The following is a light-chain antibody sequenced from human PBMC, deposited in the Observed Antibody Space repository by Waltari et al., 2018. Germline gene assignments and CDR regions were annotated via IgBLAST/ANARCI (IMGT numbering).Light chain of an antibody. CDR1: SSDVGGYKY. CDR2: NVI. V-gene: IGLV2-14*03. CDR3: SSYTSSNTLV. Sequence: QSALTQPASVSGSPGQSITISCTGTSSDVGGYKYVSWYQQYPGKAPNIMIYNVIGRPSGVSDRFSGSKSGDTASLTISGLQAEDEADYFCSSYTSSNTLVFGGGTKLTVL. J-gene: IGLJ3*02.